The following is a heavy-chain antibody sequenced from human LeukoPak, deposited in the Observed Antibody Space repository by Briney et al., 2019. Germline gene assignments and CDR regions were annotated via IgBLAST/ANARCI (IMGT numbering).Heavy chain of an antibody. CDR2: IYHSGST. V-gene: IGHV4-4*02. D-gene: IGHD4-17*01. CDR3: SSRGMTALTTGTLDP. Sequence: SETLSLTCAVSGGSISSGNWWTWVRQPPGKGLEWIGEIYHSGSTTYNPSLRSRVSIAVDKSRNHFSLKLNSVTAADTAVYYCSSRGMTALTTGTLDPWGQGTLVTVS. J-gene: IGHJ5*02. CDR1: GGSISSGNW.